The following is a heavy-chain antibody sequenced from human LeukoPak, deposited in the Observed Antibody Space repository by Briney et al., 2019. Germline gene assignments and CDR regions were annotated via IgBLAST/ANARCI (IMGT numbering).Heavy chain of an antibody. D-gene: IGHD3-16*01. CDR1: GFTLSSYW. V-gene: IGHV3-74*01. CDR2: IHSEGSRT. J-gene: IGHJ4*02. CDR3: ARSLMGGLDY. Sequence: GGSLRLSCAGSGFTLSSYWMHWVRQGPGKGLVWVSRIHSEGSRTTYADSVRGRFTISRDNAKNTLYLQMNSLRAEGTAVYYCARSLMGGLDYWGQGTLVTVSS.